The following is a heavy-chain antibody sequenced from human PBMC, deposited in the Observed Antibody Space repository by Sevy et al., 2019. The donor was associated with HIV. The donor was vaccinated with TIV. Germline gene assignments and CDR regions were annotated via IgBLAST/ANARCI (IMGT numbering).Heavy chain of an antibody. CDR1: GFNFSNYS. J-gene: IGHJ4*02. Sequence: GGSLRLSCAVSGFNFSNYSMDWVRQAPGKGLEWVSSISSSGSYIYYSDSLKGRITISRDNAKNSGYLQMNSLRAEDTAVYYCACQFDYWGQRTLVTVSS. CDR3: ACQFDY. V-gene: IGHV3-21*01. CDR2: ISSSGSYI.